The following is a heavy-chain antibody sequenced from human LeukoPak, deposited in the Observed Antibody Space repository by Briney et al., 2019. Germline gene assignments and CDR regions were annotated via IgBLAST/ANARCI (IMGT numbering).Heavy chain of an antibody. D-gene: IGHD3-10*01. J-gene: IGHJ4*02. CDR1: GGSTSSYY. Sequence: SETLSLTCTVSGGSTSSYYWSWIRQPPGKGLEWIGYIYYSGSTNYNPSLKSRVTISVDTSKNQFSLKLSSVTAADTAVYYCARDPLWFGDSPPLWGQGTLVTVSS. CDR2: IYYSGST. CDR3: ARDPLWFGDSPPL. V-gene: IGHV4-59*01.